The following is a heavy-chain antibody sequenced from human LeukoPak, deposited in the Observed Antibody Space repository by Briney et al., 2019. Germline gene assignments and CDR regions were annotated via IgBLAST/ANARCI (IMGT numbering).Heavy chain of an antibody. CDR1: GFTFSSYG. CDR3: AKSGYSSSWYILGY. D-gene: IGHD6-13*01. J-gene: IGHJ4*02. V-gene: IGHV3-30*18. Sequence: PGRSLRLSCAASGFTFSSYGMHWVHQAPGKGLEWVAVISYDGSNKYYADSVKGRFTISRDNSKNTLYLQMNSLRAGDTAVYYCAKSGYSSSWYILGYWGQGTLVTVSS. CDR2: ISYDGSNK.